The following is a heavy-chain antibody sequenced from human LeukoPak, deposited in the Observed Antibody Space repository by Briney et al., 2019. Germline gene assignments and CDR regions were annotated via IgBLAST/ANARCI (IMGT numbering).Heavy chain of an antibody. J-gene: IGHJ3*02. D-gene: IGHD1-14*01. CDR2: INPNSGGT. CDR3: ATLEGGRSGYNAFDI. CDR1: GYTFTGYY. Sequence: ASVKVSCKASGYTFTGYYMHWVRQAPGQGLEWMGWINPNSGGTNYAQKFQGRVTMTRDTSISTAYMELSRLRSDDTAVYYCATLEGGRSGYNAFDIWGQGTMVTVSS. V-gene: IGHV1-2*02.